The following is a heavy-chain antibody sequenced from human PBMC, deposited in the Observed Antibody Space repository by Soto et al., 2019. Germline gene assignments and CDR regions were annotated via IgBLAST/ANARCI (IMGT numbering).Heavy chain of an antibody. CDR2: IYYSGST. Sequence: SETLSLTCTVSGGSISSYYWSWIRQPPGKGLEWIGYIYYSGSTNYNPSLKSRVTISVDTSKNQFSLKLSSVTAADTAVYYCARAGSVGAFDIWGQGTMVTVS. CDR3: ARAGSVGAFDI. CDR1: GGSISSYY. V-gene: IGHV4-59*01. D-gene: IGHD1-26*01. J-gene: IGHJ3*02.